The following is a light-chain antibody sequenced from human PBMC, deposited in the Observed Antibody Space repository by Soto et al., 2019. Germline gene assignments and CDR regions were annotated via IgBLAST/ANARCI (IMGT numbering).Light chain of an antibody. J-gene: IGLJ2*01. CDR2: DVS. V-gene: IGLV2-14*01. CDR1: SSDVGGYNY. Sequence: QSALTQPASVSGSPGQSITISCTGTSSDVGGYNYVSWYQQHPGKAPKLMIYDVSNRPSGVSNRFSGSKSGNTASLTISGLQAEDEAVYYCSSYTSSSRRVFGGGTKLTVL. CDR3: SSYTSSSRRV.